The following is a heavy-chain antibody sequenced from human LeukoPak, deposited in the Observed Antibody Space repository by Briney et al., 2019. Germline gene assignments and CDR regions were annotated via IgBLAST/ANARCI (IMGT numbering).Heavy chain of an antibody. CDR2: VYYSGES. CDR3: ARDPKYQLLGGMDV. CDR1: GGSISSPNSF. D-gene: IGHD2-2*01. J-gene: IGHJ6*04. V-gene: IGHV4-39*07. Sequence: SETLSLTCSVSGGSISSPNSFWGWLRQPPGKALEWIVSVYYSGESQYNPSLKSRVTISVDKSKNQFSLKLNSVTAADTAVYYCARDPKYQLLGGMDVWGKGTTVTVSS.